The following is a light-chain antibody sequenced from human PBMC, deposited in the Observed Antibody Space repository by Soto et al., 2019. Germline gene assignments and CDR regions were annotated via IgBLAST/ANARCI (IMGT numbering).Light chain of an antibody. CDR2: EVN. J-gene: IGLJ1*01. Sequence: QSVLTQPPSASGSPGQSVTISCTGTSSDVGNYDSVSWYQHHPGKAPQAVIYEVNKRPSGVPDRFSGSKSGNTASLTVSGLQAEDEGDYYCSSYAGSNNYVFGTGTKLT. CDR3: SSYAGSNNYV. CDR1: SSDVGNYDS. V-gene: IGLV2-8*01.